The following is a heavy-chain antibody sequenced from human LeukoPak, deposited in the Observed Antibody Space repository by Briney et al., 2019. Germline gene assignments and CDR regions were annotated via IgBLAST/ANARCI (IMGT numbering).Heavy chain of an antibody. Sequence: ASVKVSCKASGYTFTDYYIHWVRQAPGQGLEWMSWINPNSGDKRSAKKFQGRLSMTSDTSMSTAYMELSSLRSDDTAIYYCAREFCTGGGKCSKTCDYWGQGTLVTVSS. CDR3: AREFCTGGGKCSKTCDY. CDR2: INPNSGDK. V-gene: IGHV1-2*02. D-gene: IGHD2-8*02. J-gene: IGHJ4*02. CDR1: GYTFTDYY.